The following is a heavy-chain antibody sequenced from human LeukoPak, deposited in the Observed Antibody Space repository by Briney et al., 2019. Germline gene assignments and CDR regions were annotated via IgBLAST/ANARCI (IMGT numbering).Heavy chain of an antibody. V-gene: IGHV3-30*18. CDR1: GFTFSSYG. Sequence: PGGSLRLSCAASGFTFSSYGMHWVRQAPGKGLEWVAVISHDGSTKSSADSVKGRFTISRDNSKNTLYLQMNSLRAEDTAVYYCAKDQGSSGYSVFDYWGQGTLVTVSS. J-gene: IGHJ4*02. CDR3: AKDQGSSGYSVFDY. CDR2: ISHDGSTK. D-gene: IGHD3-22*01.